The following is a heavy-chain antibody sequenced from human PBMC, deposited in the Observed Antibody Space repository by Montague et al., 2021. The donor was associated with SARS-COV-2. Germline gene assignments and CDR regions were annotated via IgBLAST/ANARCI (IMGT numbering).Heavy chain of an antibody. CDR1: GGSISSSSYY. CDR2: IYYSGST. CDR3: ARRVTGTTVHYYYYGMDV. D-gene: IGHD1-20*01. Sequence: SETLSLTCTVSGGSISSSSYYWGWIRQPPGKGLEWFGGIYYSGSTYSHPSPKSPVTISIDTSKNQFSLKLSSVTAAATAAYYCARRVTGTTVHYYYYGMDVWGQGTTVTVSS. J-gene: IGHJ6*02. V-gene: IGHV4-39*01.